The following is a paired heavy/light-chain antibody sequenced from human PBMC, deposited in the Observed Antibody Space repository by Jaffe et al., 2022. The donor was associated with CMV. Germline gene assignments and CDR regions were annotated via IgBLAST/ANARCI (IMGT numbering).Heavy chain of an antibody. D-gene: IGHD6-13*01. CDR3: TRERYTSSWYSYYYYMDV. V-gene: IGHV3-49*04. CDR2: IRSKAYGGTT. J-gene: IGHJ6*03. Sequence: EVQLVESGGGLVQPGRSLRLSCTASGFTFGDYGMSWVRQAPEKGLEWVGLIRSKAYGGTTEYVASVKGRFTISRDDSKSIAYLQMNGLKTEDTAEYFCTRERYTSSWYSYYYYMDVWGKGTTVTVSS. CDR1: GFTFGDYG.
Light chain of an antibody. CDR3: GTWDSSLSAWV. CDR1: SSNIGNNY. CDR2: ENN. V-gene: IGLV1-51*02. Sequence: QSVLTQPPSVSAAPGQKVTISCSGSSSNIGNNYVSWYQQLPGTAPKLLIYENNRRPSGIPDRFSGSKSGTSATLGITGLQTGDEADYYCGTWDSSLSAWVFGGGTKLTVL. J-gene: IGLJ3*02.